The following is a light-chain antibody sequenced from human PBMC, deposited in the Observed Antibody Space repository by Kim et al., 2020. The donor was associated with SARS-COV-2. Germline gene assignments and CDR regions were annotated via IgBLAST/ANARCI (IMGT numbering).Light chain of an antibody. J-gene: IGLJ2*01. CDR2: QDD. Sequence: VSVSPGQTARITCSGENLGDKYACWYQQRPGQSPILVIYQDDRRPSGIPERFSGSNSGNTATLTIRGTQAMDEADYYCQTWDSGVVFGGGTKLTVL. CDR1: NLGDKY. V-gene: IGLV3-1*01. CDR3: QTWDSGVV.